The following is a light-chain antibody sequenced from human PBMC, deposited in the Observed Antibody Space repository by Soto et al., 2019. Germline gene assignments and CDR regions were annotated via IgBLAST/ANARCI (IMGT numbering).Light chain of an antibody. CDR3: QQSSSTTWP. J-gene: IGKJ1*01. CDR1: QGISTY. CDR2: AAS. Sequence: DIQMTQSPSSLSASVGDRVTITCRASQGISTYLNWYQQKPGKAPKLLIYAASSLQSGVPSRFSGSGSETDFTLTISSLQPEDFATYSCQQSSSTTWPVGQGTKVDIX. V-gene: IGKV1-39*01.